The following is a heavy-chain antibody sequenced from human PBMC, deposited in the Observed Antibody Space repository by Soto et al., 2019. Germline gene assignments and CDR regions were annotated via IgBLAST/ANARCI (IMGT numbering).Heavy chain of an antibody. D-gene: IGHD4-17*01. V-gene: IGHV1-69*13. Sequence: GASVKVSCKASGGTFSSYAISWVRQAPGQGLEWMGGIIPIFGTANYAQEFQGRVTITADESTSTAYMELSSLRSEDTAVYYCASQATVTKYYYYYGMDVWGQGTTVTVSS. CDR1: GGTFSSYA. CDR2: IIPIFGTA. CDR3: ASQATVTKYYYYYGMDV. J-gene: IGHJ6*02.